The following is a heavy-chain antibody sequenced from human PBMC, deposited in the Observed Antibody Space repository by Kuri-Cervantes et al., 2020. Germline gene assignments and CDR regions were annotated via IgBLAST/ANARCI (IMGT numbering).Heavy chain of an antibody. CDR3: AGLGYCSGGSCEGYFDY. CDR2: ISYDGANK. V-gene: IGHV3-30*03. CDR1: GFGFRNYG. Sequence: GESLKISCAASGFGFRNYGIHWVRQAPGKGLEWVAVISYDGANKYYADSVKGRFTISRDNSKNTLYLQMNSLRAEDTAVYYCAGLGYCSGGSCEGYFDYWGQGTLVTVSS. D-gene: IGHD2-15*01. J-gene: IGHJ4*02.